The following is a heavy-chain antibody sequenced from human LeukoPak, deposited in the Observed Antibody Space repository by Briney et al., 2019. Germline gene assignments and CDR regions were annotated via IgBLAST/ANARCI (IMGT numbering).Heavy chain of an antibody. CDR2: IRYDGSNK. CDR1: GFTFSSYG. J-gene: IGHJ4*02. D-gene: IGHD3-22*01. CDR3: ANTDYYDSSGYNGPWDY. V-gene: IGHV3-30*02. Sequence: QPGGSLRLSCAASGFTFSSYGMHWVRQAPGKGLEWVAFIRYDGSNKYYADSVKGRFTISRDNSKNTLYLQMNSLRAEDTAVYYCANTDYYDSSGYNGPWDYWGQGTLVTVSS.